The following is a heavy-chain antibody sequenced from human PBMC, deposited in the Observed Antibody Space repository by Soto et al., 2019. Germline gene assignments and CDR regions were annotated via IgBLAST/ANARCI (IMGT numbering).Heavy chain of an antibody. V-gene: IGHV1-18*01. CDR3: ARSPLRRVCSGGSCYDY. CDR1: GYTFTSYG. Sequence: ASVKVSCKASGYTFTSYGISWVRQAPGQGLEWMGWISAYNGNTNYAQKLQGRVTMTTDTSTSTAYMELRSLRSDDTAVYYCARSPLRRVCSGGSCYDYWGQGTLVTVSS. D-gene: IGHD2-15*01. J-gene: IGHJ4*02. CDR2: ISAYNGNT.